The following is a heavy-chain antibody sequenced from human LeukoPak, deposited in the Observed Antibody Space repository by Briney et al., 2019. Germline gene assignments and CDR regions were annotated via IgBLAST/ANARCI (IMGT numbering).Heavy chain of an antibody. J-gene: IGHJ6*03. CDR1: GFTFSSYW. Sequence: GGSLRLSCAASGFTFSSYWMTWVRQAPGKGLEWVANIKQDGSEKYYVDSVKGRFTISRDNAKNSLYLQMNSLRAEDTAMYYCARAGELRYMDVWGKGTAVTVSS. CDR3: ARAGELRYMDV. V-gene: IGHV3-7*03. D-gene: IGHD3-16*01. CDR2: IKQDGSEK.